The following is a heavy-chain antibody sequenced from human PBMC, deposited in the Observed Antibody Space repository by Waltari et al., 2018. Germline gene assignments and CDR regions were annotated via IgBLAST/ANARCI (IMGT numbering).Heavy chain of an antibody. J-gene: IGHJ4*02. V-gene: IGHV3-33*01. D-gene: IGHD2-21*02. CDR1: GFPSSRYG. Sequence: QVQLVESGGGVVQPGGSLRLSCAAAGFPSSRYGMHWVRQAPGKGLEWVAAIWVDGGNIYYVDSVKGRFTISRDNSKNTLYLQMNSLRAEDTAVYYCAREAMTLYYFDYWGQGTLVTVSS. CDR2: IWVDGGNI. CDR3: AREAMTLYYFDY.